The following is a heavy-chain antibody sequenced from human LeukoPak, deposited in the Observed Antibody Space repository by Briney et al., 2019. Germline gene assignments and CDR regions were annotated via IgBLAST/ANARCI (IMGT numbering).Heavy chain of an antibody. D-gene: IGHD4-23*01. CDR1: GDSISNYY. Sequence: SDTLSLTCTVSGDSISNYYGSWTRQPAGKGLEWIGRIYTSGSPNYKPSLKSRVPMSVDTSKNQFVLKHTSVTAADQAVYYCARGPARGGNSFPFDIWGQGTMVSVSS. V-gene: IGHV4-4*07. J-gene: IGHJ3*02. CDR3: ARGPARGGNSFPFDI. CDR2: IYTSGSP.